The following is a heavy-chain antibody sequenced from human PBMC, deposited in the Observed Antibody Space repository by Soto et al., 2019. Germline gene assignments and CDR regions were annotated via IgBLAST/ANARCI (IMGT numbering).Heavy chain of an antibody. Sequence: GGSLRLSCAASGFTFSSYGMHWVRQAPGKGLEWVAVISYDGSNKYYADSVKGRFTISRDNSKNTLYLQMNSLRAEDTAVYYCAKGQGYSSGWCFDYWGQGTLVTVSS. CDR2: ISYDGSNK. CDR3: AKGQGYSSGWCFDY. D-gene: IGHD6-19*01. J-gene: IGHJ4*02. V-gene: IGHV3-30*18. CDR1: GFTFSSYG.